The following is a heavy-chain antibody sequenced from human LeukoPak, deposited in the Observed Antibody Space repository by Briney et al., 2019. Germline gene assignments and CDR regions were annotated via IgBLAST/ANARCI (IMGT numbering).Heavy chain of an antibody. CDR1: GFTFSSYS. D-gene: IGHD2-2*01. J-gene: IGHJ4*02. CDR3: ARYYCSSTSCYAPSGY. Sequence: GGSLRLPCAASGFTFSSYSMNWVRQAPGKGLEWVSYISSSSSTIYYADSVKGRFTISRDNAKNSLYLQMNSLRDEDTAVYYCARYYCSSTSCYAPSGYWGQGTLVTVSS. V-gene: IGHV3-48*02. CDR2: ISSSSSTI.